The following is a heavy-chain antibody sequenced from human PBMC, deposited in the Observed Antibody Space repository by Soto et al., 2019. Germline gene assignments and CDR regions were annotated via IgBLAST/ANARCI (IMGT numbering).Heavy chain of an antibody. Sequence: ASVKVSCKASGGTFSSCAISWVRQAPGQGLEWMGGIIPIFGTANYAQKFQGRVTITADESTSTAYMELSSLRSEDTAVYYCARDLAYYYDSSGLPHWFDPWGQGTLVTVSS. CDR1: GGTFSSCA. D-gene: IGHD3-22*01. V-gene: IGHV1-69*13. CDR3: ARDLAYYYDSSGLPHWFDP. CDR2: IIPIFGTA. J-gene: IGHJ5*02.